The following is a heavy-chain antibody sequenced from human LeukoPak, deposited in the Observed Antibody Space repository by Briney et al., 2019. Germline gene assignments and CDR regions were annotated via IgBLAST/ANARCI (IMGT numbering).Heavy chain of an antibody. CDR1: GFTFSSYG. CDR3: ARGPFMITFGGVMSN. Sequence: PGRSLRLSCAASGFTFSSYGMHWVRQAPGKGLEWVAVISYDGSNKYYADSVKGRFTISRDNSKNTLYLQMNSLRAEDTAVYYCARGPFMITFGGVMSNWGQGTLVTVSS. D-gene: IGHD3-16*01. V-gene: IGHV3-30*03. J-gene: IGHJ4*02. CDR2: ISYDGSNK.